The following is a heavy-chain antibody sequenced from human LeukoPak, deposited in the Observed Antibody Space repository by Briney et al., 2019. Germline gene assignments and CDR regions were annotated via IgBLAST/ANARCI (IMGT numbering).Heavy chain of an antibody. CDR3: ARGRIVVVVAAYYYGMDV. Sequence: SETLSLTCAVYGGSFSGYYWSWIRQPPGRGLEWIGEIKHSGSTNYNPSLKSRVTISVDTSKNQFSLKLSSVTAADTAVYYCARGRIVVVVAAYYYGMDVWGQGTTVTVSS. CDR1: GGSFSGYY. J-gene: IGHJ6*02. CDR2: IKHSGST. D-gene: IGHD2-15*01. V-gene: IGHV4-34*01.